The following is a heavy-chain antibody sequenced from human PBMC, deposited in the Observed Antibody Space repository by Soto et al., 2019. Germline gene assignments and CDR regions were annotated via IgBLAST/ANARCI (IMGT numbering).Heavy chain of an antibody. D-gene: IGHD3-22*01. J-gene: IGHJ4*02. Sequence: SVKVSCKASGGTFSSYAISWVRQAPGQGLEWMGGIIPIFGTANYAQKFQGRVTITADESTSTAYMELSSLRSEDTAVYYCASHTPHYDSSGYYYLAYFDFWGLGTLVTVS. CDR1: GGTFSSYA. CDR2: IIPIFGTA. CDR3: ASHTPHYDSSGYYYLAYFDF. V-gene: IGHV1-69*13.